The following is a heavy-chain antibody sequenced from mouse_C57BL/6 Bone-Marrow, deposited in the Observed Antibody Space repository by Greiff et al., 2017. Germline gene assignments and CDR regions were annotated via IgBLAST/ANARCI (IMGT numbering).Heavy chain of an antibody. CDR3: AREGVLRFPFDY. CDR2: IYPGDGDT. D-gene: IGHD1-1*01. J-gene: IGHJ2*01. V-gene: IGHV1-82*01. Sequence: QVQLQQSGPELVKPGASVKISCKASGYAFSSSWMNWVKQRPGKGLEWIGRIYPGDGDTNYNGKFKGKATLTADKSSSTAYMQLSSLTSEDSAVYFCAREGVLRFPFDYWGQGTTLTVSS. CDR1: GYAFSSSW.